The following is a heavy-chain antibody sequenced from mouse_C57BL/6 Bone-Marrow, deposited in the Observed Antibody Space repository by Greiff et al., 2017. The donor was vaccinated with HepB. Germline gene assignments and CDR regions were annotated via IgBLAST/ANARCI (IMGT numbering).Heavy chain of an antibody. D-gene: IGHD1-1*01. V-gene: IGHV5-4*01. Sequence: DVKLVESGGGLVKPGGSLKLSCAASGFTFSSYAMSWVRQTPEKRLEWVATISDGGSYTYYPDNVKGRFTISRDNAKNNLYLQMSHLKSEDTAMYYCARDDYYGSFDYWGQGTTLTVSS. CDR2: ISDGGSYT. CDR1: GFTFSSYA. J-gene: IGHJ2*01. CDR3: ARDDYYGSFDY.